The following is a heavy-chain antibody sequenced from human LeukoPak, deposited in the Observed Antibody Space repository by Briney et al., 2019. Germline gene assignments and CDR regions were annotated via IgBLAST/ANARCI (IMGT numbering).Heavy chain of an antibody. CDR2: IYYSGST. V-gene: IGHV4-61*08. CDR1: GGSISSGGYY. J-gene: IGHJ4*02. Sequence: SETLSLTCTVSGGSISSGGYYWSWIRQPPGKGLEWIGYIYYSGSTNYNPSLKSRVTISVDTSKNQFSLKLSSVTAADTAVYYCARDTRGYYYDSSGYLDYWGQGTLVTVSS. CDR3: ARDTRGYYYDSSGYLDY. D-gene: IGHD3-22*01.